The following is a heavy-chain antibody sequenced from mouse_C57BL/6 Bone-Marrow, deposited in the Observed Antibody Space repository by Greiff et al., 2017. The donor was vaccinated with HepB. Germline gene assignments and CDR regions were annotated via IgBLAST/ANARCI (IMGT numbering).Heavy chain of an antibody. CDR1: GYAFTNYL. D-gene: IGHD1-1*01. Sequence: QVQLQQSGAELVRPGTSVKVSCKASGYAFTNYLIEWVKQRPGQGLEWIGVINPGSGGTNYNEKFKGKATLTADKSSSTAYMQLRSLTSEDSAVYFCARRAAAPNYGSSPAWFAYWGQGTLVTVSA. CDR2: INPGSGGT. J-gene: IGHJ3*01. V-gene: IGHV1-54*01. CDR3: ARRAAAPNYGSSPAWFAY.